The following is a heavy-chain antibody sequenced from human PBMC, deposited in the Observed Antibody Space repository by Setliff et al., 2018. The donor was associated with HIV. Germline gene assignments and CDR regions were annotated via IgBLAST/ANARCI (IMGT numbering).Heavy chain of an antibody. CDR3: ARDYLHVFDI. J-gene: IGHJ3*02. Sequence: ASVKVSCKASGYTFTGYYMYWVRQAPGQGLEWMAWINSATGGTNYAQNFQGWVTVTRYTSINTVYMELSSLKSDDTAVYYCARDYLHVFDIWGQGTMVTV. CDR1: GYTFTGYY. CDR2: INSATGGT. V-gene: IGHV1-2*04.